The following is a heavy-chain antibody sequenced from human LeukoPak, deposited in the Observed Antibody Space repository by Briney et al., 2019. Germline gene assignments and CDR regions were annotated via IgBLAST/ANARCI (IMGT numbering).Heavy chain of an antibody. CDR1: GFTFSSYA. Sequence: GRSLRLSCAASGFTFSSYAMHWVRQAPGKGLEWVAVISYDGSNKYYADSVKGRFTISRDNSKNTLYLQMNSLRAEDTAVYYCARDSFTTVVTVYYYYYGMDVWGQGTTVTVSS. CDR2: ISYDGSNK. V-gene: IGHV3-30-3*01. J-gene: IGHJ6*02. D-gene: IGHD4-23*01. CDR3: ARDSFTTVVTVYYYYYGMDV.